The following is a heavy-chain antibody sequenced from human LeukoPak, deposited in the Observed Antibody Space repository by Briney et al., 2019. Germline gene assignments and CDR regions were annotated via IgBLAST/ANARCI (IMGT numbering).Heavy chain of an antibody. D-gene: IGHD2-2*01. Sequence: SETLSLTCTVSGGSISSYYWSWIRQPPGKGLEWIGYVYYSGSINYDPSLKSRVTISVDTSKNQFSLKLSSVTAADTAVYYCARRGYCSSTSCYVFDYWGQGTLVTVSS. CDR3: ARRGYCSSTSCYVFDY. V-gene: IGHV4-59*08. CDR2: VYYSGSI. J-gene: IGHJ4*02. CDR1: GGSISSYY.